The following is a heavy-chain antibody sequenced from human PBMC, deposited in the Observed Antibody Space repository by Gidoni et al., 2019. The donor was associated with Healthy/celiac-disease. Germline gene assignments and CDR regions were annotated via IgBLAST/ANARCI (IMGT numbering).Heavy chain of an antibody. J-gene: IGHJ4*02. CDR2: RNPNSGNT. D-gene: IGHD3-16*01. CDR3: ARGNSVGYWGNYYFDY. Sequence: QVQLVQSGAEVNQPGASVMVSCKASGYTFTSYDINWVRQATGQGLEWMGWRNPNSGNTGYAQKFQGRVTMTRNTSISTAYMELSSLRSEDTAVYYCARGNSVGYWGNYYFDYWGQGTLVTVSS. V-gene: IGHV1-8*01. CDR1: GYTFTSYD.